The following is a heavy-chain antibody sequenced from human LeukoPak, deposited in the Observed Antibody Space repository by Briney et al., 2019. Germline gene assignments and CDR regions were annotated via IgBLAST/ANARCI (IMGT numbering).Heavy chain of an antibody. Sequence: PGGSLRLSCAASEFSVGSNYMTWVRQAPGKGLEWVSLIYSGGSTYYADSVKGRFTISRDNSKNTLYLQMNSLRAEDTAVYYCARRGAVPGTGDYWGQGTLVTVSS. CDR3: ARRGAVPGTGDY. J-gene: IGHJ4*02. CDR1: EFSVGSNY. CDR2: IYSGGST. D-gene: IGHD6-19*01. V-gene: IGHV3-66*04.